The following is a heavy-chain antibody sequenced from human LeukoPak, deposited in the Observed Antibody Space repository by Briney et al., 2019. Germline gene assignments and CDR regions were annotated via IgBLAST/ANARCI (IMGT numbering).Heavy chain of an antibody. V-gene: IGHV4-61*01. D-gene: IGHD3-22*01. CDR3: ASGESRDIADSSGYYYVAHFDY. CDR1: GGSVSSDSYY. Sequence: PSETPSLTCTVSGGSVSSDSYYWSWIRQPPGKGLEWIGYIYYSGSTYYNPSLKSRVTISVDTSKNQFSLKLSSVTAADTAVYYCASGESRDIADSSGYYYVAHFDYWGQGTLVTVSS. CDR2: IYYSGST. J-gene: IGHJ4*02.